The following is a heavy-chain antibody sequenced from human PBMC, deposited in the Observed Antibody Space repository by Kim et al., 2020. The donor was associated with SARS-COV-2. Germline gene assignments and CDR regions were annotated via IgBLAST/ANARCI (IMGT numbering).Heavy chain of an antibody. CDR3: AKDISPMVRGVIREIDAFDI. CDR2: IWYDGSNK. V-gene: IGHV3-33*06. CDR1: GFTFSSYG. J-gene: IGHJ3*02. Sequence: GGSLRLSCAASGFTFSSYGMHWVRQAPGKGLEWVAVIWYDGSNKYYADSVKGRFTISRDNSKNTLYLQMNSLRAEDTAVYYCAKDISPMVRGVIREIDAFDIWGQGTMVTVSS. D-gene: IGHD3-10*01.